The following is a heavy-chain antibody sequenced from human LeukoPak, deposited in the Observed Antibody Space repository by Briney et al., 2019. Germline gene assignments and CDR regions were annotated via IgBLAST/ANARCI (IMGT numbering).Heavy chain of an antibody. J-gene: IGHJ4*02. CDR2: IDYSGST. Sequence: SETLSLTSTVSAGSISSSSYYWGWIRQPPGKGLGWIGDIDYSGSTYYNPYLKSPVTIAVDTSNNQFSLKLSSVTAADTAVYYCARLRGRYGTELDYWGQGTLVTVSS. D-gene: IGHD5-18*01. CDR3: ARLRGRYGTELDY. CDR1: AGSISSSSYY. V-gene: IGHV4-39*01.